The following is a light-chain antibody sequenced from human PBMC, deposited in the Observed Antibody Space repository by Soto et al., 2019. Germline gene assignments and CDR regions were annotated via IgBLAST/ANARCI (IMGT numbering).Light chain of an antibody. CDR3: LQHNTYPLT. J-gene: IGKJ4*01. Sequence: DIQMPQSPSSLSASVGDRVTITCRASQGIRKDLGWYQQKPGKAPKRLIYAASSLQSGVPSRFSGSGSGTEFTLTIISLQPEDTATYYCLQHNTYPLTFGGGTKVEIK. CDR1: QGIRKD. CDR2: AAS. V-gene: IGKV1-17*01.